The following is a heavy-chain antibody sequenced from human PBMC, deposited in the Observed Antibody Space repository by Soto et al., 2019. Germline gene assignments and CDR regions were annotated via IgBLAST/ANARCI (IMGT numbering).Heavy chain of an antibody. D-gene: IGHD3-16*01. CDR1: GFTFTRYS. Sequence: PGGSLRLSCAASGFTFTRYSMNWVRQAPGKGLEWVSSISSTTNYIYYADSMKGRFTISLDTSNNQFSLKVTSVTAADTAVYYCAMIPVDTYMIYWFDPWGQGTLVTVSS. CDR3: AMIPVDTYMIYWFDP. J-gene: IGHJ5*01. CDR2: ISSTTNYI. V-gene: IGHV3-21*04.